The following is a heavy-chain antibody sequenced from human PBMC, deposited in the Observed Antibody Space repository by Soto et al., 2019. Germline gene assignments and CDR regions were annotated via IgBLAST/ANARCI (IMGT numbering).Heavy chain of an antibody. CDR3: ARGITVEMSTNRAFDI. Sequence: QVQLQESGPGLVKPSETLSLTCTVSGVSVSSGSYYWSWIRQPPGQGLEWIGYIYYSGSTNYTPSLQSRVTISVDTSKNQFSLKLSSGTAADTAVYYCARGITVEMSTNRAFDIWGQGKMVTVSS. J-gene: IGHJ3*02. D-gene: IGHD2-8*01. CDR1: GVSVSSGSYY. V-gene: IGHV4-61*01. CDR2: IYYSGST.